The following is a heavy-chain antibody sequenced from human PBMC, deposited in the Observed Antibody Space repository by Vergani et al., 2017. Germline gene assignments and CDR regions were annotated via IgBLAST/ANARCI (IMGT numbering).Heavy chain of an antibody. CDR1: GGSISSYY. Sequence: QVQLQESGPGLVKPSETLSLTCTVSGGSISSYYWSWIRQPPGKGLEWIGYIYYSGSTNYNPSLKSRVTISVDTSKNQFSLKLSSVTAADTAVYYCARGGGYGSGGSCFNWFDPWGQGTLVTVSS. CDR3: ARGGGYGSGGSCFNWFDP. J-gene: IGHJ5*02. V-gene: IGHV4-59*01. D-gene: IGHD2-15*01. CDR2: IYYSGST.